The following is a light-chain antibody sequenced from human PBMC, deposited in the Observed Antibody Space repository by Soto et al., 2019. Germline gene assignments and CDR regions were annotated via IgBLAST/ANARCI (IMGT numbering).Light chain of an antibody. V-gene: IGKV3-20*01. Sequence: EIVLTQSPGTLSLSPGERATLSCRASQSVSSSYLAWYQQRPGQAPRLLIYAASSRATGIPDRFSGSGSGTDFTLTISRLEPEDFAVNYCQQYGSSPPRTFGQGTKLEIK. CDR1: QSVSSSY. CDR2: AAS. J-gene: IGKJ2*01. CDR3: QQYGSSPPRT.